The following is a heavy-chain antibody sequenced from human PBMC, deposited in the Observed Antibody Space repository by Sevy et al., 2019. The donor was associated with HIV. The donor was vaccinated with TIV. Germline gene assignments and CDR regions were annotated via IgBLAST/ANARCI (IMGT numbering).Heavy chain of an antibody. CDR2: ISSGSSYI. CDR1: GFTFINYF. V-gene: IGHV3-21*01. Sequence: GGSLRLSCAASGFTFINYFMNWVRQAPGKGLEWVSSISSGSSYIFYADSLKGRFTISRDNAKNSLYLHMNSLRAEDTAVYYCARGDYYGSLYDFDYWGPGTLVTVSS. D-gene: IGHD3-10*01. CDR3: ARGDYYGSLYDFDY. J-gene: IGHJ4*02.